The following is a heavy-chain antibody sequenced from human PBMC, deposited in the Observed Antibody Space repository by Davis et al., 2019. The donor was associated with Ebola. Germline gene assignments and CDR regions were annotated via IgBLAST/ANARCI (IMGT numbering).Heavy chain of an antibody. J-gene: IGHJ4*02. D-gene: IGHD2-15*01. V-gene: IGHV1-69*06. CDR3: AKDLGYEVVAGA. Sequence: SVKVSCKASGGTFSSYAISWVRQAPGQGLEWMGGIIPIFGTANYAQKFQGRVTITADKSTSTAYMELSSLRSEDTAVYYCAKDLGYEVVAGAWGQGTLVTVSS. CDR2: IIPIFGTA. CDR1: GGTFSSYA.